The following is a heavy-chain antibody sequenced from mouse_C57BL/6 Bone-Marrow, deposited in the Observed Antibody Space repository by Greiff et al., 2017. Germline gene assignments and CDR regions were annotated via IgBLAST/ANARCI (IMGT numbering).Heavy chain of an antibody. CDR2: IDPSDSYT. D-gene: IGHD3-2*02. Sequence: QVQLQQSGAELVMPGASVKLSCKASGYTFTSYWMHWVKQRPGQGLEWIGEIDPSDSYTNYNQKFKGKSTLTVDKSSSTAYMRLSSLTSEDSAVYYCARQLRPDYAMDYWGQGTSVTVSS. V-gene: IGHV1-69*01. J-gene: IGHJ4*01. CDR1: GYTFTSYW. CDR3: ARQLRPDYAMDY.